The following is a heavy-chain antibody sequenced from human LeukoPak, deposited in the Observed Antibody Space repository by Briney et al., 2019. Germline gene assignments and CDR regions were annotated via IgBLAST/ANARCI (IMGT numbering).Heavy chain of an antibody. J-gene: IGHJ4*02. CDR3: ARDQTPSPFCGGDCPFGY. CDR2: FYTSGST. V-gene: IGHV4-61*02. D-gene: IGHD2-21*01. CDR1: GGSIGSGSYY. Sequence: SETLSLTCSVSGGSIGSGSYYWSWIRQPAGKGLEWIGRFYTSGSTSYNPSLKSRVTISADTSKNQFSLKLSSVTAADTAVYYCARDQTPSPFCGGDCPFGYWGQGTLVTVSS.